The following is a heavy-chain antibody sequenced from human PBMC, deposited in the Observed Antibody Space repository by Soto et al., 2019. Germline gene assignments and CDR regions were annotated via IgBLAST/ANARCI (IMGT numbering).Heavy chain of an antibody. CDR2: ISYDGSNK. CDR3: AKTVLDAFDI. V-gene: IGHV3-30*18. J-gene: IGHJ3*02. D-gene: IGHD4-17*01. Sequence: QVQLVESGGGVVQPGRSLRLSCAASGFTFSSYGMHWVRQAPGKGLEWVAVISYDGSNKYYADSVKGRFTISRDNSKNTLYLQMNSLRAEDTAVYYCAKTVLDAFDIWGQGTMVTVSS. CDR1: GFTFSSYG.